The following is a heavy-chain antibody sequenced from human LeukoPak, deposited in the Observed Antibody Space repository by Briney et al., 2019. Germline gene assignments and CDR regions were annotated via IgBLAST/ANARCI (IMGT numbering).Heavy chain of an antibody. CDR2: INPNSGGT. D-gene: IGHD6-19*01. CDR3: ARGRSGWTECAFDI. CDR1: GYTFTGYY. J-gene: IGHJ3*02. Sequence: GASVKVSCKASGYTFTGYYMHWVRQAPGQGLEWMGWINPNSGGTNYAQEFQGRVTMTRDTSISTAYMELSRLRSDDTAVYYCARGRSGWTECAFDIWGQGTMVTVSS. V-gene: IGHV1-2*02.